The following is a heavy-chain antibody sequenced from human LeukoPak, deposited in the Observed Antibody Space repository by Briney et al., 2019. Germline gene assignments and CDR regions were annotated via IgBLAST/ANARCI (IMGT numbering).Heavy chain of an antibody. CDR1: GFSFSVYA. V-gene: IGHV3-23*01. D-gene: IGHD6-13*01. CDR3: AKDGEGIAAQYYYYYMDV. CDR2: ISGSGGST. J-gene: IGHJ6*03. Sequence: PGGSLRLSCAASGFSFSVYAMSWVRQAPGKGLEWVSAISGSGGSTYYADSVKGRFTISRDNSKNTLYLQMNSLRAEDTAVYYCAKDGEGIAAQYYYYYMDVWGKGTTVTVSS.